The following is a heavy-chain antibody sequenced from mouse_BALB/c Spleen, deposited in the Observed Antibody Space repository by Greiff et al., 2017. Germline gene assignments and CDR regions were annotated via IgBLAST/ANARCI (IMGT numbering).Heavy chain of an antibody. CDR1: GFTFSSYA. CDR2: ISSGGSYT. Sequence: EVKVVESGGGLVKPGGSLKLSCAASGFTFSSYAMSWVRQSPEKRLEWVAEISSGGSYTYYPDTVTGRFTISRDNAKNTLYLEMSSLRSEDTAMYYCAREYYGSSPYAMDYWGQGTSVTVSS. V-gene: IGHV5-9-4*01. J-gene: IGHJ4*01. D-gene: IGHD1-1*01. CDR3: AREYYGSSPYAMDY.